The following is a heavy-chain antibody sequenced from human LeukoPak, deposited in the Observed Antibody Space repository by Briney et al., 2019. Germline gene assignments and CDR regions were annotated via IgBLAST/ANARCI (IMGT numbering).Heavy chain of an antibody. V-gene: IGHV4-31*03. CDR2: IYYSGST. CDR3: ARESGDSSGYSLGNWFDP. CDR1: GGSISRYY. Sequence: SETLSLTCTVSGGSISRYYWSWIRQHPGKGLEWIGYIYYSGSTYYNPSLKSRVTISVDTSKNQFSLKLSSVTAADTAVYYCARESGDSSGYSLGNWFDPWGQGTLVTVSS. D-gene: IGHD3-22*01. J-gene: IGHJ5*02.